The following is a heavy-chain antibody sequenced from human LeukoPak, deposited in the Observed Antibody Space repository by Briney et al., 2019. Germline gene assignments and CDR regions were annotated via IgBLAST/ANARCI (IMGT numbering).Heavy chain of an antibody. CDR2: VIPIFGTA. D-gene: IGHD3-3*01. J-gene: IGHJ4*02. CDR3: ARDSGGIFGVIRAPDY. CDR1: GGTFSSYA. V-gene: IGHV1-69*13. Sequence: SVKVSCKASGGTFSSYAISWVQQAPGQGLEWMGGVIPIFGTANYARKFQGRVTITADESTSTAYMELSSLRSEDTAVYYCARDSGGIFGVIRAPDYSGQGTLVTVSS.